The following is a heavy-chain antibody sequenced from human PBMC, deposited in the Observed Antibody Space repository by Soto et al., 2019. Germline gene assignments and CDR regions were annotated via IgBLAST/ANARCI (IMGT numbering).Heavy chain of an antibody. CDR1: GYSFTSYW. V-gene: IGHV5-51*01. Sequence: GESLKISCKGSGYSFTSYWIGWVRQMPGKGLEWMGIIYPGDSDTRYSPSFQGQVTISADKSISTAYLQWSSLKASDTDMYYCARTGWYYDFWSGYYNGYDYYYGMDVWGQGTTVTVSS. J-gene: IGHJ6*02. CDR3: ARTGWYYDFWSGYYNGYDYYYGMDV. D-gene: IGHD3-3*01. CDR2: IYPGDSDT.